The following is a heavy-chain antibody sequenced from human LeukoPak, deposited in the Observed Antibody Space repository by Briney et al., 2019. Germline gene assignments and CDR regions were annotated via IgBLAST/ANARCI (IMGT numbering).Heavy chain of an antibody. J-gene: IGHJ4*02. Sequence: PGGSLRLSCAAAGFTFSDYYMSWIRQPPGKGLEWVASINQDGSEQYYVDSVKGRFTISRDNAKNSLYLQMSSLRAEDTAVYYCARYRLVWLPVPAFEYWGQGTLVTVSS. CDR1: GFTFSDYY. V-gene: IGHV3-7*01. CDR2: INQDGSEQ. D-gene: IGHD5-24*01. CDR3: ARYRLVWLPVPAFEY.